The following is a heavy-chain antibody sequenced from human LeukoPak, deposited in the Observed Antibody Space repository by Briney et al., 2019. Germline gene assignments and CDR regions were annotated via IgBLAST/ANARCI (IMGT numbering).Heavy chain of an antibody. Sequence: GSLRLSCAASGFNFEIYWINWVRQAPGKGPEWVANMRQDGSDKYYVDSVKGRFTISRDNAKNSVHLQMNSLRAEDTAVYYCARDLDSSGLSGAFDIWGQGTMVTVS. CDR1: GFNFEIYW. D-gene: IGHD3-22*01. J-gene: IGHJ3*02. V-gene: IGHV3-7*01. CDR3: ARDLDSSGLSGAFDI. CDR2: MRQDGSDK.